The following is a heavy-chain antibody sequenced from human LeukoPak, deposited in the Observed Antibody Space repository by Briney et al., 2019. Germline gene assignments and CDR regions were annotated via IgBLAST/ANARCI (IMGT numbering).Heavy chain of an antibody. CDR1: GFPLTTYG. CDR2: IKEDGSEK. Sequence: GGSLRLSCATSGFPLTTYGMHWVRQAPGKGLEWVANIKEDGSEKYYVDSVKGRFTISRDNAKNSLYLQMNSLRAEDTAVYYCARDEYNWNVDAFDIWGQGTVVTVSS. D-gene: IGHD1-20*01. V-gene: IGHV3-7*01. J-gene: IGHJ3*02. CDR3: ARDEYNWNVDAFDI.